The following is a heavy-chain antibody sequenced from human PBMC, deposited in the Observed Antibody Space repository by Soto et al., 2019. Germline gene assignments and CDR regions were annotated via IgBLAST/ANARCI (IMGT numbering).Heavy chain of an antibody. J-gene: IGHJ1*01. Sequence: EVQLLESGGGLVQTGGSLRLSCAASGFTFSSYAMSWVRQAPGKGLEWVSTVTGSGGTTYYAASVKGRFTRSRYNSKNTVSLQMTSLRADDSVVYYCVKRGTVAGSLKYLHHWGQGSLVSVSS. CDR2: VTGSGGTT. D-gene: IGHD6-19*01. V-gene: IGHV3-23*01. CDR1: GFTFSSYA. CDR3: VKRGTVAGSLKYLHH.